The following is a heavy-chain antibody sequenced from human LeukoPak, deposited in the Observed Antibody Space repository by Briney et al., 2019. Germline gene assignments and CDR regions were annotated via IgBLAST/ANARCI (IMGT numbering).Heavy chain of an antibody. CDR3: ARWGLIAVAGTSLNY. CDR1: GYTFTGYY. D-gene: IGHD6-19*01. Sequence: ASVKVASKASGYTFTGYYMHWERHAPGQGLEWMGWINPNSDGTNYAQKFQGRVTMTRNTSISTAYMELSRLRSDDTAVYYCARWGLIAVAGTSLNYWGQGTLVTVSS. CDR2: INPNSDGT. V-gene: IGHV1-2*02. J-gene: IGHJ4*02.